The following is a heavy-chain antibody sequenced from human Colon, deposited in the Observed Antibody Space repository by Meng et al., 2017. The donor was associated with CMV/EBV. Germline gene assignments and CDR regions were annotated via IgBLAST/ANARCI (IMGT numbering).Heavy chain of an antibody. J-gene: IGHJ4*02. CDR1: GYTFTANH. D-gene: IGHD6-13*01. CDR2: IYPQDGGT. CDR3: VRESWYFDF. Sequence: VQLVQSGTEVKNPGDSVKVSCKTSGYTFTANHLHWVRQTPGQGLEWMGWIYPQDGGTYFAQKFQDRVTLTRDTSITTAYMELSGLTSDDTAIYYCVRESWYFDFWGEGTLVTVSS. V-gene: IGHV1-2*02.